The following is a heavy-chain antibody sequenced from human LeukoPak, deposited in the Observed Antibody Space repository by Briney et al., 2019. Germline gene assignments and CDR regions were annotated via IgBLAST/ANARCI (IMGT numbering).Heavy chain of an antibody. V-gene: IGHV1-8*01. CDR3: TRNHLGLGL. J-gene: IGHJ3*01. Sequence: ASVKVSCKAYGYTFTSYDIIWLRQAPGQGPECVGWIKPNSGNTGYAQKFQGRVTMTRDTSTSTAYMELNSLTYDDMAVYYCTRNHLGLGLWGQGTMVTVSS. CDR2: IKPNSGNT. D-gene: IGHD1-14*01. CDR1: GYTFTSYD.